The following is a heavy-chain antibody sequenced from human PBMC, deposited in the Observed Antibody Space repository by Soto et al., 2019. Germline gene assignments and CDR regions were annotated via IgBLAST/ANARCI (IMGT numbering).Heavy chain of an antibody. CDR2: ISAYNGNT. Sequence: GASVKVSCKASGYTFTSYGISWVRQAPGQGLEWMGWISAYNGNTNYAQKLQGRVTMTTDTSTSTDYMELRSLRSDDTAVYYCARESHKRNYLVHSYYYYGMDVWGQGTTVTVSS. D-gene: IGHD1-7*01. V-gene: IGHV1-18*01. CDR3: ARESHKRNYLVHSYYYYGMDV. CDR1: GYTFTSYG. J-gene: IGHJ6*02.